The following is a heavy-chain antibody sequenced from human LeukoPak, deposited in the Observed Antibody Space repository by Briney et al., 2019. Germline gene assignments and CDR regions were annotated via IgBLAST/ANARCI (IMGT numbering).Heavy chain of an antibody. D-gene: IGHD5-12*01. J-gene: IGHJ4*02. Sequence: PSQTLSLTCAVSGGSISSGGYSWRWIRQPPGKGLEWIGYIYHSGSTYYNPSLKSRVTISVDRSKNQFSLKLSSVTAADTAVYYCASLDIVATTAFDYWGQGTLVTVSS. CDR2: IYHSGST. V-gene: IGHV4-30-2*01. CDR3: ASLDIVATTAFDY. CDR1: GGSISSGGYS.